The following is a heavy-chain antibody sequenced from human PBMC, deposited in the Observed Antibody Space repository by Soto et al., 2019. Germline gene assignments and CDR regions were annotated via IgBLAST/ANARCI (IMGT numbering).Heavy chain of an antibody. CDR2: IKNKANSYTT. CDR1: GFTFSAHY. CDR3: ARVSLVGPSGGRYFDY. V-gene: IGHV3-72*01. Sequence: EVQLVESGGGLVQPGGSLRLSCAASGFTFSAHYMDWVRQPPGKGLGWVGRIKNKANSYTTEYAASVEGRFTISREDSQNSLYLQMNSLKTEDTAVYYCARVSLVGPSGGRYFDYWGQGSQVAVSS. D-gene: IGHD1-26*01. J-gene: IGHJ4*02.